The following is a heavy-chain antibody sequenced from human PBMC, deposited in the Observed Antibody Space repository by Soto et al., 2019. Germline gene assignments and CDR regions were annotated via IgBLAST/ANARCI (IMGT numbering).Heavy chain of an antibody. D-gene: IGHD3-10*01. V-gene: IGHV4-38-2*01. Sequence: SDTLSLTCAVSGYSISSGHYWAWVRHPPGKGLDWIGNIYHTGSTYYNPSLKSRVTMSVDPSKHQFSLKLTSVTAADTAMYYCERPKRGYYGMAVWGQGTTVTVSS. CDR3: ERPKRGYYGMAV. CDR2: IYHTGST. CDR1: GYSISSGHY. J-gene: IGHJ6*02.